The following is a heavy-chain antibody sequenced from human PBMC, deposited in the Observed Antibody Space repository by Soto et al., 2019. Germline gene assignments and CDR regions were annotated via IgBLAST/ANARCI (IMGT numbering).Heavy chain of an antibody. CDR1: GLMVCSYA. CDR3: GKGTGTIGAGAERTFDD. J-gene: IGHJ4*02. Sequence: PGGSLSLSWLAAGLMVCSYAITWVRKYPVKGLEWVSTVAYNGDTYSPDSVKGRFTISRDNSRNTLTLQMTSLRAEDTAVYFCGKGTGTIGAGAERTFDDLGQGT. CDR2: VAYNGDT. D-gene: IGHD6-13*01. V-gene: IGHV3-23*01.